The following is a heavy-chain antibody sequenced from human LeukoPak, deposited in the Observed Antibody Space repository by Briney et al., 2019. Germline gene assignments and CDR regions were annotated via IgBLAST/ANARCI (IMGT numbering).Heavy chain of an antibody. CDR3: ARNFQSCEFDY. Sequence: SETLSLTCTVSGGSISSGDYYWSWIRRPPGKGLEWIGYIYYSGSTYYNPSLKSRVALSVDTSKNQFSLRLGSLTAADTAVYYCARNFQSCEFDYWGQGTLVTVSS. CDR1: GGSISSGDYY. CDR2: IYYSGST. V-gene: IGHV4-30-4*08. J-gene: IGHJ4*02.